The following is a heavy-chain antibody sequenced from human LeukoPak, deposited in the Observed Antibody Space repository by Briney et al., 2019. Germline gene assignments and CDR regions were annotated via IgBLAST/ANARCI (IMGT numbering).Heavy chain of an antibody. CDR2: ISYDARNK. D-gene: IGHD3-3*01. J-gene: IGHJ4*02. CDR3: ARDRDGLGANDY. Sequence: GSSLRLSCVGSGFTFSNYAMHWVRQAPGKGLEWVTIISYDARNKYFADSVNGRFTVSRDNSKNTVYLQMNSLRAEDTAVYYCARDRDGLGANDYWGQGTLVTVSS. V-gene: IGHV3-30*04. CDR1: GFTFSNYA.